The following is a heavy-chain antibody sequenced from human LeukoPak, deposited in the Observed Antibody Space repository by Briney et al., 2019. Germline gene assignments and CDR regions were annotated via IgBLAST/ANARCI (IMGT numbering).Heavy chain of an antibody. J-gene: IGHJ4*02. CDR1: GFTFTYYN. CDR2: ISSGSDYI. Sequence: PGGSLRLSCAASGFTFTYYNMNWVRQAPGKRLEWVSSISSGSDYIQYADSVKGRFTISRDNAKNSLYLQMSSLSAEDTAVYYCVRLDESEGDYWGQGTLVTVSS. CDR3: VRLDESEGDY. V-gene: IGHV3-21*06.